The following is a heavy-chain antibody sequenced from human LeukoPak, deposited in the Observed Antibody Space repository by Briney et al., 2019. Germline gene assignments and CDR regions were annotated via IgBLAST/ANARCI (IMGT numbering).Heavy chain of an antibody. J-gene: IGHJ4*02. CDR2: INHSGST. D-gene: IGHD5-24*01. CDR1: GGSFSGYY. Sequence: SETLSLTCAVYGGSFSGYYWSWIRQPPGKGLEWIGEINHSGSTNYNPSLKSRVTISVDTSKNQFSLKLSSVTAADTAVYYCARGRSGDYWGQGTLVTVSS. CDR3: ARGRSGDY. V-gene: IGHV4-34*01.